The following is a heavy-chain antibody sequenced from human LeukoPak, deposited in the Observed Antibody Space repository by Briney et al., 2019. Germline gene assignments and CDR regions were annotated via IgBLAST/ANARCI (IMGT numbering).Heavy chain of an antibody. J-gene: IGHJ4*02. CDR1: GFTFSSYG. CDR2: MRYDGSNK. CDR3: ASDILTGYYGGTGY. D-gene: IGHD3-9*01. V-gene: IGHV3-30*02. Sequence: PGGSLRLSCAASGFTFSSYGMHWVRQAPGKGLEWVAFMRYDGSNKYYADSVKGRFTISRDNSKNTLYLQMNSLRAEDTAVYYCASDILTGYYGGTGYWGQGTLVTVSS.